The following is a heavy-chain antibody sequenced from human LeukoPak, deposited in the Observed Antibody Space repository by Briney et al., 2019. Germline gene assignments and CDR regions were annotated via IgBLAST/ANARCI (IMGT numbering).Heavy chain of an antibody. CDR3: ARGGNSNYTKHPYYYYYYMDV. V-gene: IGHV3-21*01. Sequence: GGSLRLSCAASGFTFSSYSMNWVRQAPGKGLEWVSSISSSSSYIYYADSVKGRFTISRDNAKNSLYLQMNSLRAEDTAVYYCARGGNSNYTKHPYYYYYYMDVWGKGTTVTVSS. CDR1: GFTFSSYS. CDR2: ISSSSSYI. J-gene: IGHJ6*03. D-gene: IGHD4-11*01.